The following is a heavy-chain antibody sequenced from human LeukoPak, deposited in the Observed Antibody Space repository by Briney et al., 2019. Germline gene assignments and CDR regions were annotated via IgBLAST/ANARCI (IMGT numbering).Heavy chain of an antibody. Sequence: GGSLRLSCTASGFTFGDYAMSWFRQAPGKGLEWVANIKQDGSKKSYVDSVKGRFTISRDNAKNSLYLQMNSLRAEDTAIYYCTRVGYIDEGIDYWGQGTLVTVSS. J-gene: IGHJ4*02. CDR2: IKQDGSKK. D-gene: IGHD5-24*01. CDR1: GFTFGDYA. CDR3: TRVGYIDEGIDY. V-gene: IGHV3-7*04.